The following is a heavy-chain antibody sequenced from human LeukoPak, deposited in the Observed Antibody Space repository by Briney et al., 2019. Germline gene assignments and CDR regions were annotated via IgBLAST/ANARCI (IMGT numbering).Heavy chain of an antibody. V-gene: IGHV1-2*02. D-gene: IGHD1-14*01. Sequence: ASVKVSCKASGYTFTGYYIHWLRQAPGQGLEWMGWINPNGGGTNYAQKFQGRVTMTRDTSISTAYMELNRPTFDDTALYYCAGGITGGDFWGQGTLVTVSS. J-gene: IGHJ4*02. CDR2: INPNGGGT. CDR1: GYTFTGYY. CDR3: AGGITGGDF.